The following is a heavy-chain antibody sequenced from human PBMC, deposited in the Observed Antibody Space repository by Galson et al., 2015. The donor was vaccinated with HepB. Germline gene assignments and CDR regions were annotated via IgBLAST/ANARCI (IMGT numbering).Heavy chain of an antibody. Sequence: SLRLSCAASGFTFSSYDMNWVRQAPGKGLEWVSGISDSGSSTSYADSVKGRFTISRDNSKNTLYLQMNSLRAEDTAVYYCAKPGSLDYWGQGTLVTVSS. J-gene: IGHJ4*02. V-gene: IGHV3-23*01. CDR1: GFTFSSYD. CDR2: ISDSGSST. CDR3: AKPGSLDY. D-gene: IGHD6-13*01.